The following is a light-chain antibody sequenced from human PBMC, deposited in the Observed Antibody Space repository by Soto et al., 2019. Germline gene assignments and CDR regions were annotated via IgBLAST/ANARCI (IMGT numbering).Light chain of an antibody. V-gene: IGKV3-11*01. CDR2: DAS. J-gene: IGKJ4*01. CDR3: QQRAHWLT. CDR1: HSVDRY. Sequence: EIVLTQSPATLSLSPGERASLSCRASHSVDRYLAWYQQRPGQTPRLLIYDASNRAAGIPARFSGSGSETDFTLTISSLEPEDFAIYYCQQRAHWLTFGGGTKGESK.